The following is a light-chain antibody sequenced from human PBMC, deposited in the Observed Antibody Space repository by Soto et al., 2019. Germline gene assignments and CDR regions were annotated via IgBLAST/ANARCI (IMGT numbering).Light chain of an antibody. V-gene: IGKV1-12*01. Sequence: DVQMTQSPSSLSASVGDRVTITCLASQDIAGYLAWYQHKPGRTPELLIHGASRLQSGVPARFSGSGSGTDFTLSINSLQPEDFATYYCQQAYSFPITFGQGTRLEIK. J-gene: IGKJ5*01. CDR2: GAS. CDR3: QQAYSFPIT. CDR1: QDIAGY.